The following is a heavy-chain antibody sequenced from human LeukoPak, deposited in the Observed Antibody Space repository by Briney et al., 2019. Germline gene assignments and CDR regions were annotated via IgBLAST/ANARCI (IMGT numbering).Heavy chain of an antibody. CDR2: INPNSGGT. Sequence: ASVKVSCKASGYSFTSNYMHWVRQAPGQGLEWMGWINPNSGGTNYAQKFQGWVTMTRDTSISTAYMELSRLRSDDTAVYYCARDYDFWSGYLDYWGQGTLVTVSS. CDR3: ARDYDFWSGYLDY. D-gene: IGHD3-3*01. V-gene: IGHV1-2*04. CDR1: GYSFTSNY. J-gene: IGHJ4*02.